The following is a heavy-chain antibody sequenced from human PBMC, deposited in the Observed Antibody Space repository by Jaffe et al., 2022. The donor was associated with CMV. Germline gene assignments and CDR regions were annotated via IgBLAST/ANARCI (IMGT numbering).Heavy chain of an antibody. Sequence: QVQLQQWGPGLLKPSETLSLTCAVYGGSFSGYFWTWIRQPPGKGLEWIGEINHSGSANYNPSLESRVTISGDTSKNQLSLKLTSVTAADTAVYYCARGEMKRLRYWDYQYYMDVWGNGTTVTVSS. CDR3: ARGEMKRLRYWDYQYYMDV. D-gene: IGHD1-26*01. V-gene: IGHV4-34*01. CDR2: INHSGSA. CDR1: GGSFSGYF. J-gene: IGHJ6*03.